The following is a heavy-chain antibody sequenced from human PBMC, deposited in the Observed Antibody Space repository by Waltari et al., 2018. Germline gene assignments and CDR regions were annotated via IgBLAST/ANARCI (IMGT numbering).Heavy chain of an antibody. Sequence: EVQLVESGGGLVQPGGSLRLSCAASGLTFSKFWMSWVRQAPGKGLEWVASIKEDGGEKYYVDSLKGRISISRDNAKNSLYLKMNSLRVEDTAVYYCARDRGYFDYWGLGTLVTVSS. J-gene: IGHJ4*02. CDR1: GLTFSKFW. CDR3: ARDRGYFDY. CDR2: IKEDGGEK. V-gene: IGHV3-7*01. D-gene: IGHD3-10*01.